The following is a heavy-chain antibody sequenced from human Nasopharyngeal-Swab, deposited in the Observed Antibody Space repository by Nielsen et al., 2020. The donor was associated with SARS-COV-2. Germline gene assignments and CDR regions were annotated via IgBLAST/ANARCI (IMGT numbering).Heavy chain of an antibody. CDR1: GFSFSTYT. CDR3: ANLIFGDAFDI. D-gene: IGHD3-3*01. Sequence: GESLKISCAASGFSFSTYTMNWARRAPGKGLEWVAVISYDGSNKYYADSVKGRFTISRDNSKNTLYLQMNSLRAEDTAVYYCANLIFGDAFDIWGQGTMVTVSS. V-gene: IGHV3-30*18. CDR2: ISYDGSNK. J-gene: IGHJ3*02.